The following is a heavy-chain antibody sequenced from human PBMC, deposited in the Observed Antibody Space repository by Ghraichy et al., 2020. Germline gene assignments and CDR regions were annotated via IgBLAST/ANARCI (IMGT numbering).Heavy chain of an antibody. D-gene: IGHD3-16*02. CDR3: ARDRDDIWGNYRYSFNC. V-gene: IGHV3-48*02. J-gene: IGHJ4*02. Sequence: GSLRLSCAASGLSFSTYSMNWVRQVPGKGLEWLSYISGSSGSIYYADSVRGRFTVSRDNAKNSLFLQMNSLRDEDTAVYYCARDRDDIWGNYRYSFNCWGQGTLVTVSS. CDR1: GLSFSTYS. CDR2: ISGSSGSI.